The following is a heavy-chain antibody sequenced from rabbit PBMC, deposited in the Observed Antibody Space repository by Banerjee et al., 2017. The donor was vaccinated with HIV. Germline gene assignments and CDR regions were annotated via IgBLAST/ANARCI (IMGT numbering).Heavy chain of an antibody. D-gene: IGHD4-2*01. Sequence: QEQLEESGGDLVKPEGSLTLTCKASGFSFSSSYWICWVRQAPGKGLEWIACIYAGSSGSTDYASWAKGRFTISKTSSTTVTLQMTSLTAADTATYFCARDAGYAGSDLWGPGTLVTVS. CDR2: IYAGSSGST. V-gene: IGHV1S45*01. CDR3: ARDAGYAGSDL. CDR1: GFSFSSSYW. J-gene: IGHJ4*01.